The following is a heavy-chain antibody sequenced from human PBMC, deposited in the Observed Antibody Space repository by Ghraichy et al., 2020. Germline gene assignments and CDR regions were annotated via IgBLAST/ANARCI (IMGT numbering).Heavy chain of an antibody. D-gene: IGHD4-17*01. CDR3: ARDHFGDYGNDFDF. Sequence: SETLSLTCSISGDSIKSYYWSWIRQSPGKGLEWIGYIHYSGSTDYNPSLRGRVDISVDTSKNQFSLNMNSLTAADTAVYYCARDHFGDYGNDFDFWGQGTLVTVSS. CDR2: IHYSGST. J-gene: IGHJ4*02. CDR1: GDSIKSYY. V-gene: IGHV4-59*01.